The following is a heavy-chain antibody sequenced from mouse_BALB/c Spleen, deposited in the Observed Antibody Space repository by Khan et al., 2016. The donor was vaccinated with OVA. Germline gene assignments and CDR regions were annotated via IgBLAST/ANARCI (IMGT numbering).Heavy chain of an antibody. CDR1: GYTFTTAE. Sequence: QMQLLQSGPELKKPGETVRISCKASGYTFTTAEIQWVQKMPGKGLKWIGWINTHSGVPKYAEDFKGRFAFSLEISVNTAYLQITNLTNEDTATYFYERGGASYYRDGGCAMEYWGQGTSGTVSS. CDR3: ERGGASYYRDGGCAMEY. D-gene: IGHD2-12*01. CDR2: INTHSGVP. J-gene: IGHJ4*01. V-gene: IGHV9-4*02.